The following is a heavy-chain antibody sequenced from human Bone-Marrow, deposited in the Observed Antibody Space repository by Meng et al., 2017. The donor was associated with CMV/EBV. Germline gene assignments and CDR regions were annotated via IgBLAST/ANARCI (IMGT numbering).Heavy chain of an antibody. CDR1: GGSVSRDIYY. Sequence: GSLRLSCTVSGGSVSRDIYYWNWIRQPPGKGLEWIGYIFHSGNTNYNPSLRSRVAISVDTPKNQFSLRLRSVTTADTAVYYCAREPKIGLGSGYYFPYYYYYGMDVWGQGTTVTVSS. J-gene: IGHJ6*02. D-gene: IGHD3-22*01. CDR3: AREPKIGLGSGYYFPYYYYYGMDV. V-gene: IGHV4-61*01. CDR2: IFHSGNT.